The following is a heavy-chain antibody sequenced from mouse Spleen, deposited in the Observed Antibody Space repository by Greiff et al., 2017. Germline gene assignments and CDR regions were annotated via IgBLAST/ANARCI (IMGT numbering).Heavy chain of an antibody. CDR1: GFTFSDYY. J-gene: IGHJ1*03. CDR3: ARREGYWYFDV. V-gene: IGHV5-16*01. CDR2: INYDGSST. Sequence: EVMLVESEGGLVQPGSSMKLSCTASGFTFSDYYMAWVRQVPEKGLEWVANINYDGSSTYYLDSLKSRFIISRDNAKNILYLQMSSLKSEDTATYYCARREGYWYFDVWGTGTTVTVSS.